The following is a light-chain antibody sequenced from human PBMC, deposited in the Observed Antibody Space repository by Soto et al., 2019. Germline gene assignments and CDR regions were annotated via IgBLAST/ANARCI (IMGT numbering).Light chain of an antibody. CDR2: GNS. Sequence: QSVLTQPPSVSGAPGQRVTISCTGSSSKIGAGYDVHWYQQLPGTAPKLLIYGNSNRPSGVPDRFSGSKSGTSASLAISGLQSEDEADYLCATWDTILNGFVFGTGKKVTV. CDR3: ATWDTILNGFV. V-gene: IGLV1-40*01. J-gene: IGLJ1*01. CDR1: SSKIGAGYD.